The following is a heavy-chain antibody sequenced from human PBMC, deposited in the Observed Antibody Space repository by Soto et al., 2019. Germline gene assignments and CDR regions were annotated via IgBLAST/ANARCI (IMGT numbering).Heavy chain of an antibody. CDR1: GFTFSSYA. CDR2: ISGSGGST. Sequence: GGSLRLSCAASGFTFSSYAMSWVRQAPGKGLEWVSAISGSGGSTYYADSVKGRFTISRDNSKNTLYLQMNSLRAEDTAVYYCAKAFPGDYGTSLKNYYYYYYMDVWGKGTTVTVSS. J-gene: IGHJ6*03. D-gene: IGHD4-17*01. V-gene: IGHV3-23*01. CDR3: AKAFPGDYGTSLKNYYYYYYMDV.